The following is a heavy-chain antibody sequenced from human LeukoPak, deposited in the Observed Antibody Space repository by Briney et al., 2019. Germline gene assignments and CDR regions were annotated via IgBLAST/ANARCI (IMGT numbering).Heavy chain of an antibody. CDR1: GFTFSTYT. J-gene: IGHJ4*02. Sequence: SGGSLRLSCAASGFTFSTYTMNWIRQPPGKGLEWIGSIYYSKNTYYNPSLKSRVTISADTSKNQFSLTLGSVSATDTAVYYCVSPRGFSYGYFDYWGQGTLVTVSS. D-gene: IGHD5-18*01. CDR2: IYYSKNT. V-gene: IGHV4-39*01. CDR3: VSPRGFSYGYFDY.